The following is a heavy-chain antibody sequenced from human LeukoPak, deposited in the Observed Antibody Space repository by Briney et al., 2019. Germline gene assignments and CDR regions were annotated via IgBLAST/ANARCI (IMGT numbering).Heavy chain of an antibody. CDR1: GSTFSNYW. Sequence: GGSLRLSCAASGSTFSNYWMHWVRKAPGKGLVWVSRINSDGSTTTYADSVKGRFTIFRDNAKNSLYLQMNSLRAEDTAVYYCARQGPPYDYVWGSYRYNYDFDYWGQGTLVTVSS. D-gene: IGHD3-16*02. V-gene: IGHV3-74*01. CDR3: ARQGPPYDYVWGSYRYNYDFDY. CDR2: INSDGSTT. J-gene: IGHJ4*02.